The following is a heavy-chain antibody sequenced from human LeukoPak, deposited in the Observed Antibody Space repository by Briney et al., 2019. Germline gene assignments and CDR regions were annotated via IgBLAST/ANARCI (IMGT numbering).Heavy chain of an antibody. V-gene: IGHV3-7*04. CDR3: AGGGRWLQF. CDR2: IKQDGSEK. Sequence: GGSLRLSCAACGFTFSSYGMSWVRQAPGKGLEWVANIKQDGSEKYYVDSVKGRFTISRDNAKNSLYLQMNSLRAEDTAVYYCAGGGRWLQFWGQGTLVTVSS. J-gene: IGHJ4*02. D-gene: IGHD5-24*01. CDR1: GFTFSSYG.